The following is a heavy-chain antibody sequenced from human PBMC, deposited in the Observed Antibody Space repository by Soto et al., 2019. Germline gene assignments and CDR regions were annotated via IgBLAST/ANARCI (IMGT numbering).Heavy chain of an antibody. CDR3: TTGGHYGDYVRFVDYYYGMDV. V-gene: IGHV3-15*01. CDR1: GFTFSNAW. Sequence: PGGSLRLSCAASGFTFSNAWMSWVRQAPGKGLEWVGRIKSKTDGETTDYAAPVKGRFTISRDDSKNTLYLQMNSLKTEDTAVYYCTTGGHYGDYVRFVDYYYGMDVWGQGTTVTVSS. J-gene: IGHJ6*02. D-gene: IGHD4-17*01. CDR2: IKSKTDGETT.